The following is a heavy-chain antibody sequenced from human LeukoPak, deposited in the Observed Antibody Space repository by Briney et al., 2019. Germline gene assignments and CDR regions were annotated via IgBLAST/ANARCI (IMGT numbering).Heavy chain of an antibody. J-gene: IGHJ4*02. Sequence: GASVKVSCKASGYTFTSYYIHWVRQAPGQGLEWMGLINPRGGSTSYAQKFQGRVTMTRDPSTSTLYMELSSLRSEDTAEYCCARKNSGSQYGDYYFDYWGQGTLVTVSS. CDR3: ARKNSGSQYGDYYFDY. D-gene: IGHD1-26*01. CDR1: GYTFTSYY. CDR2: INPRGGST. V-gene: IGHV1-46*01.